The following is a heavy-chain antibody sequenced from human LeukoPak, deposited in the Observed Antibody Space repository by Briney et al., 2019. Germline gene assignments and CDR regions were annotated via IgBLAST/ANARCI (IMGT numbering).Heavy chain of an antibody. CDR1: GFTFSSYA. Sequence: GGSLRLSCAASGFTFSSYAMSWVRQAPGKGLEWVSAISGSGGSTYYADSVKGRFTISRDNSKNTLYLQMNSLRAEDTAVYYCAKDGYYDFWSGYYTGTNYWGQGTLVTVSS. CDR3: AKDGYYDFWSGYYTGTNY. J-gene: IGHJ4*02. CDR2: ISGSGGST. V-gene: IGHV3-23*01. D-gene: IGHD3-3*01.